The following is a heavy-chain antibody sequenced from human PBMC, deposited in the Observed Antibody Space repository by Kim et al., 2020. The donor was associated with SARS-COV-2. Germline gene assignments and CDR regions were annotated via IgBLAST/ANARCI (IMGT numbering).Heavy chain of an antibody. J-gene: IGHJ4*01. V-gene: IGHV3-23*01. CDR1: GFTFSGYA. CDR3: AKVGRGTGGSYYFDY. Sequence: GGSLRLSCAASGFTFSGYAMNWVRQAPGKGLEWVSTISGSGGSTFYADSVKGRFTISRDNSKNTLYVQMNSLRAEDTAIYYCAKVGRGTGGSYYFDYWG. D-gene: IGHD2-15*01. CDR2: ISGSGGST.